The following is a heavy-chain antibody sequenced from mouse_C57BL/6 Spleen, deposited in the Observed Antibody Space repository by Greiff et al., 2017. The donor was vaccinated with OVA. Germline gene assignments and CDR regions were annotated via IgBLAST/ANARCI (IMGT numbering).Heavy chain of an antibody. V-gene: IGHV1-69*01. CDR1: GYTFTSYW. CDR2: IDPSDSYT. CDR3: AREMWRGYYSDS. Sequence: QVQLKQPGAELVMPGASVKLSCKASGYTFTSYWMHWVKQRPGQGLEWIGEIDPSDSYTNYNQKFKGKSTLTVDKSSSTAYMQLSSLTSEASAVYYCAREMWRGYYSDSWGHSTTLTLSS. J-gene: IGHJ2*01.